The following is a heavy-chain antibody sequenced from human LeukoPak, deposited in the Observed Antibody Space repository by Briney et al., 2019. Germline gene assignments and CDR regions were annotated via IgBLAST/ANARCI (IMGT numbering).Heavy chain of an antibody. V-gene: IGHV4-59*04. CDR1: GGSISSYY. D-gene: IGHD3-16*01. CDR2: IYYSGST. CDR3: ATNLQGVDY. Sequence: SETLSLTCTVSGGSISSYYWGWIRQPPGKGLEWIGNIYYSGSTYYNPSLRSRVTISVDTSKNQFSLKLGSVTAADTAVYFCATNLQGVDYWGQGPLVTVSS. J-gene: IGHJ4*02.